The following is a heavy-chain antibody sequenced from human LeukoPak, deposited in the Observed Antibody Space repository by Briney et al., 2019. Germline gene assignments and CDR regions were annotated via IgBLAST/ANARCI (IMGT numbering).Heavy chain of an antibody. CDR2: INPNSGGT. CDR3: ATREAMVRGGMDV. J-gene: IGHJ6*03. CDR1: GCTFTGYY. V-gene: IGHV1-2*02. Sequence: ASVKVSCKASGCTFTGYYMHWVRQAPGQGLEWMGWINPNSGGTNYAQKFQGRVTMTEDTSTDTAYMELSSLRSEDTAVYYCATREAMVRGGMDVWGKGTTVTVSS. D-gene: IGHD3-10*01.